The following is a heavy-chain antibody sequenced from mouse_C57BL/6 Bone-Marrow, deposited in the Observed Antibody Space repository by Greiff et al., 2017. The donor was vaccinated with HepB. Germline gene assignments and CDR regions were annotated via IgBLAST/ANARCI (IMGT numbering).Heavy chain of an antibody. Sequence: QVQLQQPGAELVKPGASVKLSCKASGYTFTSYWMHWVKQRPGRGLEWIGRIDPNSGGTKYNEKFKSKATLTVDKPSSTAYMPLSSLTSEDSAVYYCARNYYGSSHYYAMDYWGQGTSVTVSS. J-gene: IGHJ4*01. D-gene: IGHD1-1*01. CDR2: IDPNSGGT. CDR3: ARNYYGSSHYYAMDY. CDR1: GYTFTSYW. V-gene: IGHV1-72*01.